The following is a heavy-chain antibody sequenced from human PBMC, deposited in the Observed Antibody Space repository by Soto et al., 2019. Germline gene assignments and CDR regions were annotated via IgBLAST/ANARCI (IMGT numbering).Heavy chain of an antibody. V-gene: IGHV3-30*03. J-gene: IGHJ3*02. CDR3: ARGYCSGGSCYPGGGAFDI. Sequence: GSLRLSCAASGFTFSSYGMHWVRQAPGKGLEWVAVISYDGSNKYYADSVKGRFTISRDNSKNTLYLQMNSLRAEDTAVYYCARGYCSGGSCYPGGGAFDIWGQGTMVTVSS. CDR1: GFTFSSYG. D-gene: IGHD2-15*01. CDR2: ISYDGSNK.